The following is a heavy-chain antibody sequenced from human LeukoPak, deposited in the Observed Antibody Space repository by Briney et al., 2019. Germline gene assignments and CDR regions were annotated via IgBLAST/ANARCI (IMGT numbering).Heavy chain of an antibody. J-gene: IGHJ6*02. V-gene: IGHV1-8*01. CDR1: GYTFTSYD. Sequence: GASVKVSCKASGYTFTSYDINWVRQATGQGLEWMGWMNPNSGNTGYAQKFQGRVTMTRNTSISTAYMELSSLRSEDTAVYYCARWKYSSSWYDFAYYYYGMDVWGQGTPVTVSS. CDR2: MNPNSGNT. CDR3: ARWKYSSSWYDFAYYYYGMDV. D-gene: IGHD6-13*01.